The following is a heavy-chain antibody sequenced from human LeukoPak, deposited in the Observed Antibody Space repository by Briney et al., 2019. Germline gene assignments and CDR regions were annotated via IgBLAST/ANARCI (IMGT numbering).Heavy chain of an antibody. CDR1: GFTFDDYA. Sequence: GGSLRLSCAASGFTFDDYAMHWVRHAPGKGLEWVSGISWNSGSIGYADSVKGRFTISRDNAKNSLYMQMNSLRAEDTALYYCAKDQTPSSDYYYGMDVWGQGTTVTVSS. V-gene: IGHV3-9*01. CDR3: AKDQTPSSDYYYGMDV. J-gene: IGHJ6*02. CDR2: ISWNSGSI.